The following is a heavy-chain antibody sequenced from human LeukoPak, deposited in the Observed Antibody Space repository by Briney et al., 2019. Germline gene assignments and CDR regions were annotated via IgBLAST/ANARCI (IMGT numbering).Heavy chain of an antibody. D-gene: IGHD4-17*01. CDR1: GFTFSSYA. V-gene: IGHV3-23*01. Sequence: GGSLRLSCADSGFTFSSYAMHWVRQAPGKGLEWVSYISDSSTIIYYADSVKGRFTISRDNSKNTLYLQMNSLRAEDTAVYYCAKDLSKSYGDYGTSGAYDIWGQGTLVTVSS. CDR2: ISDSSTII. CDR3: AKDLSKSYGDYGTSGAYDI. J-gene: IGHJ3*02.